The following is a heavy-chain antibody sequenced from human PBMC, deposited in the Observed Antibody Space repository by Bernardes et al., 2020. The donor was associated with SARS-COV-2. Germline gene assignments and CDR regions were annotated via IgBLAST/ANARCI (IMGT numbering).Heavy chain of an antibody. CDR1: GGSISSYY. D-gene: IGHD3-22*01. Sequence: LSLTCTVSGGSISSYYWSWIRQPPGKGLEWIGYIYYSGSTNYNPSLKSRVTISVDTSKNQFSLKLSSVTAADTAVYYCARHYYDSSGYYSGDAFDIWGQGTMVTVSS. V-gene: IGHV4-59*08. CDR3: ARHYYDSSGYYSGDAFDI. J-gene: IGHJ3*02. CDR2: IYYSGST.